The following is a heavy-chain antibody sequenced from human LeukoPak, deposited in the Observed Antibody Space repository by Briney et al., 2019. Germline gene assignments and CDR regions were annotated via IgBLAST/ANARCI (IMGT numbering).Heavy chain of an antibody. CDR3: ARVTTVTTSFHFDY. V-gene: IGHV4-30-4*08. D-gene: IGHD4-17*01. CDR1: GASFSSGDQY. J-gene: IGHJ4*02. CDR2: IHPSGTL. Sequence: SQTLSLTCTVSGASFSSGDQYWNWIRQRPGEGLEWIGSIHPSGTLYNNPSLESRVTISIDTSKNQFSLNLNSATAADTAVYYCARVTTVTTSFHFDYWGQGTLVTVSS.